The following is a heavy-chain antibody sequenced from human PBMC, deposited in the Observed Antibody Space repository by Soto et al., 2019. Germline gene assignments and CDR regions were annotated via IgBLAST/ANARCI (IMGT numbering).Heavy chain of an antibody. Sequence: SETLSLTCTVSGGSISSSSYYWGWIRQPPGKGLEWIGSIYYSGSTYYNPSLKSRVTISVDTSKNQFSLKLSSVTAADTAVYYCARSDIVLVPAAMDYYYGMDVWGQGTTVTVSS. D-gene: IGHD2-2*01. CDR2: IYYSGST. J-gene: IGHJ6*02. CDR3: ARSDIVLVPAAMDYYYGMDV. CDR1: GGSISSSSYY. V-gene: IGHV4-39*01.